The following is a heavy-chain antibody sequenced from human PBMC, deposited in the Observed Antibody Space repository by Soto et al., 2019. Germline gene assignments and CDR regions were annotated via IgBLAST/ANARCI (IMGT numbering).Heavy chain of an antibody. V-gene: IGHV3-48*01. CDR1: GFTISRYS. CDR2: INTSSSTL. D-gene: IGHD3-16*01. J-gene: IGHJ4*02. CDR3: ATITGFDG. Sequence: EMQLVESGGGLVQPGGSLRLSCAASGFTISRYSMNWVRQAPGKGLEWVSYINTSSSTLYYADSVKGRFTISTDNAKNSLFLQMNSLGAEDPAVYYCATITGFDGWGRLTLVTVSP.